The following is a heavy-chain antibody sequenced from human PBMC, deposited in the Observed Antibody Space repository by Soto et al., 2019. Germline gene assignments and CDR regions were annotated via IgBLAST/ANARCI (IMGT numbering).Heavy chain of an antibody. CDR2: ISSDGTTT. J-gene: IGHJ1*01. V-gene: IGHV3-74*01. Sequence: EVQLVQSGGGLAQPGKSLRLSCAASGFTFRKFWMHWVRQVPGKGPVWVSYISSDGTTTDYADSVKGRFTISRDNAKDTLYLQMDSLRAEHTPVYYCAIQDCTNDVCLEAAVTVGGALESWGQGTLVTVSS. CDR3: AIQDCTNDVCLEAAVTVGGALES. D-gene: IGHD2-8*01. CDR1: GFTFRKFW.